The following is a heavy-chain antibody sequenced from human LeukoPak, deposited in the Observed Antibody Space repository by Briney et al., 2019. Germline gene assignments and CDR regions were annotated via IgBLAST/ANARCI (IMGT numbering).Heavy chain of an antibody. D-gene: IGHD3-16*01. Sequence: ASVKVSCKASGYTFTSYHMHWVRQAPGQGLEWMGKINLSGGSTTYAQKFQGRVTMTRDTSTSTVYMELSSLRSEDTAVYYCASRGITVDVWGQGTTVTVSS. V-gene: IGHV1-46*01. J-gene: IGHJ6*02. CDR3: ASRGITVDV. CDR2: INLSGGST. CDR1: GYTFTSYH.